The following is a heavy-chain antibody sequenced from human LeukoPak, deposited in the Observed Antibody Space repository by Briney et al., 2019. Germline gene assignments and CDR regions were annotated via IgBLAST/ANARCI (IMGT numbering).Heavy chain of an antibody. Sequence: GGSLRLSCAASGFTFSSYSMSWVRQAPGRGLEWVSVIYSGGATYYADSVKGRFTISRDNSKNTLYLQMNSLRAEDTAVYYCAKEAGEKYCSGGSCYSFDYWGQGTLVTVSS. CDR3: AKEAGEKYCSGGSCYSFDY. V-gene: IGHV3-23*03. CDR1: GFTFSSYS. J-gene: IGHJ4*02. CDR2: IYSGGAT. D-gene: IGHD2-15*01.